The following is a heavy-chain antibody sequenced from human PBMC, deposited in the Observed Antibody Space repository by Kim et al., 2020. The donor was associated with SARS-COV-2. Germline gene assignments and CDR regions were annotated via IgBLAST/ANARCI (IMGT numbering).Heavy chain of an antibody. Sequence: GGSLRLSCAASGFTFSSYWMSWVRQAPGKGLEWVANIKQDGSEKYYVDSVKGRFTISRDNAKNSLYLQMNSLRAEDTAVYYCARVPYSSGWPDYYYYGMDVWGQGTTVTVSS. CDR2: IKQDGSEK. V-gene: IGHV3-7*03. D-gene: IGHD6-19*01. CDR3: ARVPYSSGWPDYYYYGMDV. CDR1: GFTFSSYW. J-gene: IGHJ6*02.